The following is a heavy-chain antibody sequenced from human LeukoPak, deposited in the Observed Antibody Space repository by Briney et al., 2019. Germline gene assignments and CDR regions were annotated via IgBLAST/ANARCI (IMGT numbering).Heavy chain of an antibody. CDR3: TRVRYDTSGRYDAFDI. CDR2: IRSKAYGGTT. CDR1: GFTFGDYA. Sequence: GGSLRLSCTASGFTFGDYAMSWFRQATGKGLEWVGFIRSKAYGGTTEYAASVKGRFTISRDDSKSIAYLQMNSLKTEDTAVYYCTRVRYDTSGRYDAFDIWGQGTMVTVSS. V-gene: IGHV3-49*03. D-gene: IGHD3-22*01. J-gene: IGHJ3*02.